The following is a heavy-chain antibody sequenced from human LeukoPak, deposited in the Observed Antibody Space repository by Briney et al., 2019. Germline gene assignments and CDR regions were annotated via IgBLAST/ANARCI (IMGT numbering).Heavy chain of an antibody. J-gene: IGHJ3*02. CDR1: GGSISSGDYY. Sequence: LSLTCTVSGGSISSGDYYWSWIRQAPGKGLEWVSYISSSGSTIYYADSVKGRFTISRDNAQNSLYLQMNSLRAEDTAVYYCARYYDSGASRGPKKTFDIWGQGTMVTVSS. CDR3: ARYYDSGASRGPKKTFDI. V-gene: IGHV3-11*01. D-gene: IGHD3-10*01. CDR2: ISSSGSTI.